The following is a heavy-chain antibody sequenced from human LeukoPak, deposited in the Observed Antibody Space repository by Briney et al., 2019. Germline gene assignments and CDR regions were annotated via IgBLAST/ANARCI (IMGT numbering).Heavy chain of an antibody. V-gene: IGHV3-21*01. CDR3: ARGGVYYDSSFDI. CDR1: GFTFRSYS. CDR2: ISSSSSYI. J-gene: IGHJ3*02. D-gene: IGHD3-22*01. Sequence: PGGSLRLSCAASGFTFRSYSMNWVRQAPGKGLEWVSCISSSSSYIYNADSVKGRFTISRDNAKNSLYLQMNSLRAEDTAVYYCARGGVYYDSSFDIWGQGTMVTVSS.